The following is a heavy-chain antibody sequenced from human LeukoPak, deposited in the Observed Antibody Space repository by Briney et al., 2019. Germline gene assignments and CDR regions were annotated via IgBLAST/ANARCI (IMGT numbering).Heavy chain of an antibody. V-gene: IGHV3-23*01. D-gene: IGHD5-12*01. CDR3: AKGAYDYIEIAYFDY. Sequence: SGGSLRLSCVAPGFSFNNYAMNWVRQAPGKGLEWVSLIIGSSGSTFYADSVKGRFTISRDKSKNTLYLQMNSLRAEDTAVYYCAKGAYDYIEIAYFDYWGQGSLVTVSS. CDR1: GFSFNNYA. CDR2: IIGSSGST. J-gene: IGHJ4*02.